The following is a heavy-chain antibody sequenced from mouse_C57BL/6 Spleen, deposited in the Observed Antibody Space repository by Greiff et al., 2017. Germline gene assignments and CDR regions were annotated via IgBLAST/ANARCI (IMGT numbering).Heavy chain of an antibody. CDR1: GFTFSSYA. CDR3: AREGDYYAMDY. J-gene: IGHJ4*01. CDR2: ISDGGSYT. V-gene: IGHV5-4*01. Sequence: EVMLVESGGGLVKPGGSLKLSCAASGFTFSSYAMSWVRQTPEKRLEWVATISDGGSYTYYPDNVKGRFTISRDKAKNNLYLQMSHLKSEDTAMYYCAREGDYYAMDYWGQGTSVTVSS.